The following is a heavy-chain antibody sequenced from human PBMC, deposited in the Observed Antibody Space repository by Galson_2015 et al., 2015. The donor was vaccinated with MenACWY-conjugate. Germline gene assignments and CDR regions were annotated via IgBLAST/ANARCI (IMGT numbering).Heavy chain of an antibody. CDR3: ARLPRGINLMVEGS. CDR2: IHYSETT. D-gene: IGHD3-10*01. Sequence: ETLSLTCTVSGGSIYGDAYWWAWIRQPPGKGLEWIASIHYSETTHYSPSLKSRVSISVDTSKTQFSLKLSSVTAADTTVYYCARLPRGINLMVEGSWGQGILVTVSS. J-gene: IGHJ5*02. CDR1: GGSIYGDAYW. V-gene: IGHV4-39*01.